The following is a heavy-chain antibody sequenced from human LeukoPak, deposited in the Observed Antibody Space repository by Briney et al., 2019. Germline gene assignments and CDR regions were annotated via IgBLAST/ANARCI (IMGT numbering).Heavy chain of an antibody. CDR2: ISSSGSTI. CDR1: GFTFSSTW. D-gene: IGHD3-16*01. J-gene: IGHJ5*02. Sequence: PGGSLRLSCAASGFTFSSTWMNWVRQGPGKGLEWVSYISSSGSTIYYADSVKGRFTISRDNAKNSLYLQMNSLRAEDTAVYYCAREGASNWFDPWGQGTLVTVSS. V-gene: IGHV3-48*04. CDR3: AREGASNWFDP.